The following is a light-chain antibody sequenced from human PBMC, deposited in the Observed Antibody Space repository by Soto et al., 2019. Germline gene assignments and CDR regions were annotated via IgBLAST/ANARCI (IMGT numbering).Light chain of an antibody. J-gene: IGKJ3*01. V-gene: IGKV1-12*01. Sequence: DIQLTQSPSSVSASVGDTVTLTCRASQDIRGWVAWYQKTPGKPPKLLIHGATTLQTGVPTRFRSSGSGTDFTLTISSLQPEDFAIYFCQQANVFPRLFGPGTTV. CDR3: QQANVFPRL. CDR2: GAT. CDR1: QDIRGW.